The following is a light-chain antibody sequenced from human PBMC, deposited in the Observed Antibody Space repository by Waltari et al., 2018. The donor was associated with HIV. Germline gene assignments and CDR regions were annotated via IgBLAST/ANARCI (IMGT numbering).Light chain of an antibody. Sequence: QSALTQPASVSGSPGQSITISCTGTSSDVGGYNSVSWYQLHPGKAPKLMIYAVSNRPSGVSNRFSGSKSDNTASLTISGLRAEDEADYYCSSYTSTSTVYVFGTGTEVTVL. CDR1: SSDVGGYNS. CDR3: SSYTSTSTVYV. J-gene: IGLJ1*01. CDR2: AVS. V-gene: IGLV2-14*03.